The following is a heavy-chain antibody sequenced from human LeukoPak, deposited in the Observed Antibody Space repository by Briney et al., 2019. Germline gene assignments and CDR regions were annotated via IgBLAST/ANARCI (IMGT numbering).Heavy chain of an antibody. Sequence: PGGSLRLSCAASGFSVSSNYMSWVRQTPGKGLECVSLIYSGGNTYYADSVKGRFTISRDHSKNTLYLQMNTLRAEDTAVYYCANTMVRGVMGDYWGQGTLVTVSS. CDR2: IYSGGNT. CDR1: GFSVSSNY. D-gene: IGHD3-10*01. V-gene: IGHV3-53*01. J-gene: IGHJ4*02. CDR3: ANTMVRGVMGDY.